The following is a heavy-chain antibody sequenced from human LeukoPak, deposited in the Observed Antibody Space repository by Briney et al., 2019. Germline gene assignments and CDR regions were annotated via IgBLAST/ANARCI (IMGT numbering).Heavy chain of an antibody. CDR3: ARARRRQTVHLGYCSGGSCYSGQYYYYYYMDV. J-gene: IGHJ6*03. CDR2: IYTSGST. D-gene: IGHD2-15*01. V-gene: IGHV4-4*07. Sequence: SETLSLTCTVSGGSISSYYWSWIRQPAGKGLEWIGRIYTSGSTNYNPSLKSRVTMSVETSKNQFSLKLSSVTAADTAVYYCARARRRQTVHLGYCSGGSCYSGQYYYYYYMDVWGKGTTVTVSS. CDR1: GGSISSYY.